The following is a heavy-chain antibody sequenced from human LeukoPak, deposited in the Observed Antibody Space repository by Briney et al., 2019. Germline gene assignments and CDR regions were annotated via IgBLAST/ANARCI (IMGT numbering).Heavy chain of an antibody. CDR2: IYYSGST. J-gene: IGHJ4*02. D-gene: IGHD1-26*01. CDR3: AKVRAPRQYYFDY. Sequence: SETLSLTCSVSGDSISNRDFYWVWIRQPPGKGLEYIGSIYYSGSTYYNPSLMRRITISIDTSKNHFSLKLNSVTAEDTAVYYCAKVRAPRQYYFDYWGQGTLVTVSS. V-gene: IGHV4-39*07. CDR1: GDSISNRDFY.